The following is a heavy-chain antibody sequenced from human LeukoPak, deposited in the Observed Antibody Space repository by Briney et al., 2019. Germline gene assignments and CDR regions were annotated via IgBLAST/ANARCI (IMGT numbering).Heavy chain of an antibody. D-gene: IGHD5-18*01. CDR3: ARQTAKNVDTARFDS. CDR2: IYYSGTT. J-gene: IGHJ4*02. Sequence: SETLSLTYAISGGSINNYYWSWIRQPPGKGLEWIGYIYYSGTTNYSPSLNSRVNISLDTAKNQSSLRLSSVTAADTAVYYCARQTAKNVDTARFDSWGQGTLVTVSS. V-gene: IGHV4-59*08. CDR1: GGSINNYY.